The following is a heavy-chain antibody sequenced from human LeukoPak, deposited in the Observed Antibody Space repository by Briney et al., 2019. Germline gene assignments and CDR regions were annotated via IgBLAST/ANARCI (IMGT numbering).Heavy chain of an antibody. J-gene: IGHJ6*02. CDR1: GCTFSGYG. CDR2: ISGSGGST. Sequence: GRSLRLSCAASGCTFSGYGLHWVRQAPGKGLEWVSAISGSGGSTYYADSVKGRFTISRDNSKNTLYLQMNSLRAEDTAVYYCAKTLFYDSSGYPIPNYYGMDVWGQGTTVTVSS. V-gene: IGHV3-23*01. CDR3: AKTLFYDSSGYPIPNYYGMDV. D-gene: IGHD3-22*01.